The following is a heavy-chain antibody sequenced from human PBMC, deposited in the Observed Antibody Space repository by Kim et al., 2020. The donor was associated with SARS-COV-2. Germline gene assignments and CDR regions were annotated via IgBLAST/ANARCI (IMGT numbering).Heavy chain of an antibody. D-gene: IGHD3-10*02. Sequence: PSIKSRVTISLDTTNNHFSLKLTSVTAADTAVYYCARPVRGARHDAFDIWGQGTVVTVSS. V-gene: IGHV4-39*02. J-gene: IGHJ3*02. CDR3: ARPVRGARHDAFDI.